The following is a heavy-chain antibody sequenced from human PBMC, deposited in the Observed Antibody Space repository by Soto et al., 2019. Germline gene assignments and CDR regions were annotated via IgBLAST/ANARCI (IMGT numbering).Heavy chain of an antibody. V-gene: IGHV3-33*01. J-gene: IGHJ5*02. CDR3: ARDVVTAVAGSVNWFDP. CDR1: GFSLRTYG. CDR2: IRYDGTKK. Sequence: QVQLVESGGGVVQSGRSLTLSCAASGFSLRTYGIHWIRRAPGKGLEWVAFIRYDGTKKFYANSVKGRSTISKDNSNNILCLQMSGLRAEDTAVYYCARDVVTAVAGSVNWFDPWGQGTLVTVSS. D-gene: IGHD6-19*01.